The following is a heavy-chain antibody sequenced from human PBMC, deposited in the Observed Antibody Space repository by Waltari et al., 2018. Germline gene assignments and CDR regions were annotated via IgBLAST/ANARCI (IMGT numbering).Heavy chain of an antibody. J-gene: IGHJ4*02. CDR2: IYYSGST. CDR3: AGFEYYFDY. V-gene: IGHV4-59*01. Sequence: VQLVESGGGLVQPGGSLSLSCEASGFTFRSYWRSWIRQAPGKGLDWIGYIYYSGSTNYNPSLKSRVTISVDTSKNQFSLKLSSVTAADTAVYYCAGFEYYFDYWGQGTLVTVSS. CDR1: GFTFRSYW.